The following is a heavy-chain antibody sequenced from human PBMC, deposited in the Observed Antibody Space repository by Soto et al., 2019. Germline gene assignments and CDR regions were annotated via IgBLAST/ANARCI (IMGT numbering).Heavy chain of an antibody. CDR3: AIDWERFGELFDYFCY. CDR1: GFTFSSYG. D-gene: IGHD3-10*01. V-gene: IGHV3-30*03. J-gene: IGHJ4*02. CDR2: ISYDGSNK. Sequence: QVQLVESGGGVVQPGRSLRLSCAASGFTFSSYGMHWVRQAPGKGLEWVAVISYDGSNKYYADSVKGRFTISRDNYKKSLYLEMNSLGAEDTAVYYCAIDWERFGELFDYFCYLGQGTLVTVSS.